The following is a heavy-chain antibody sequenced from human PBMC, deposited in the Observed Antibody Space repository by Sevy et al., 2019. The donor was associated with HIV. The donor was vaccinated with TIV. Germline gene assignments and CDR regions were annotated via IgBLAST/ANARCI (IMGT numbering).Heavy chain of an antibody. D-gene: IGHD3-10*01. CDR3: GRVIQFPGIGMDV. CDR1: GFIFGTYW. CDR2: IASDDSSR. J-gene: IGHJ6*02. Sequence: GGSLRLSCEASGFIFGTYWMHWVRQTPGKGLVWISRIASDDSSRSYADSVKGRFTISRDNAKNTLYLQMNSLRAEDTPAFYCGRVIQFPGIGMDVWGRGTTVTVSS. V-gene: IGHV3-74*01.